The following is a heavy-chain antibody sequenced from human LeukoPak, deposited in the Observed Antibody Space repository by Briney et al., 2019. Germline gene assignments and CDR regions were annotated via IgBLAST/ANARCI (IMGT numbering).Heavy chain of an antibody. CDR1: GFTFSSYA. V-gene: IGHV3-23*01. CDR2: ISGSGGST. J-gene: IGHJ4*02. Sequence: PGGSLRLSCAASGFTFSSYAMSWVRQAPGKGLEWVSAISGSGGSTYYADSVKGRFTISRDNAKNSLYLQMNSLRAEDTALYYCARGRYSGSYLLDYWGQGTLVTVSS. CDR3: ARGRYSGSYLLDY. D-gene: IGHD1-26*01.